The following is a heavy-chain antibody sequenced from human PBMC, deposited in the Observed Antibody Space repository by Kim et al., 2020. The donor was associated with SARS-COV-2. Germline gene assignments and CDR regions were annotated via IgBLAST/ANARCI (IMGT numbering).Heavy chain of an antibody. CDR1: GGSFSGYY. Sequence: SETLSLTCAVYGGSFSGYYWSWIRQPPGKGLEWIGEINHSGSTNYNPSLKSRVTISVDTSKNQFSLKLSSVTAADTAVYYCARGLSGSYSTPFDYWGQGTLVTVSS. CDR3: ARGLSGSYSTPFDY. V-gene: IGHV4-34*01. D-gene: IGHD1-26*01. CDR2: INHSGST. J-gene: IGHJ4*02.